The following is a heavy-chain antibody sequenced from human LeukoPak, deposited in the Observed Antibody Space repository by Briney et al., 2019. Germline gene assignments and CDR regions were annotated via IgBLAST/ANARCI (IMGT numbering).Heavy chain of an antibody. CDR1: GFTFSTYS. CDR3: ARGFPYYYDTSGYFFDY. J-gene: IGHJ4*02. CDR2: ISRSSSDI. Sequence: VGSLRLSCAASGFTFSTYSMNWVRQAPGKGLEWVSSISRSSSDIYYADSVKGRFTISRDNAKNSLSLQMNSLRAEDTAVYYCARGFPYYYDTSGYFFDYWGQGTLVTVSS. V-gene: IGHV3-21*01. D-gene: IGHD3-22*01.